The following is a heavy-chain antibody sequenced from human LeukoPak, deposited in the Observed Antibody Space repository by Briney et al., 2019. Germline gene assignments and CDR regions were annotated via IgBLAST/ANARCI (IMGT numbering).Heavy chain of an antibody. CDR1: GFAFSSHW. V-gene: IGHV3-74*01. CDR2: IITDGSGT. CDR3: ARDSIGWYGIDY. J-gene: IGHJ4*02. Sequence: GGSLKLSCAASGFAFSSHWMHWVRQAPGEGLVWVARIITDGSGTGYADSVKGRFTISRDNAKNTLYLQMNSLRAEDTAVYYCARDSIGWYGIDYWGQGTLVTVSS. D-gene: IGHD6-19*01.